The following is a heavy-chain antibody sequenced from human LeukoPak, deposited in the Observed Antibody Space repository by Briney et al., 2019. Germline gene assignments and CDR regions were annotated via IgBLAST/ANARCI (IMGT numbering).Heavy chain of an antibody. D-gene: IGHD7-27*01. Sequence: ASVKVSCKVSGSTLTEFSIHWVRQAPGKGLEWMGGFVPEDDETIYAQSFQGRVTMTEDTTTDTAYMELSSLRSEDTAMYYCATIAPGDLFDSWGQGTLVTVSS. J-gene: IGHJ4*02. V-gene: IGHV1-24*01. CDR2: FVPEDDET. CDR1: GSTLTEFS. CDR3: ATIAPGDLFDS.